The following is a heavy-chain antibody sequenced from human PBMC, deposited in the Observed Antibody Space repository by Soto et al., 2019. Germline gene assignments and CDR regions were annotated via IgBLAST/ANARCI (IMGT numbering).Heavy chain of an antibody. J-gene: IGHJ5*02. V-gene: IGHV4-4*07. CDR2: IYTSGST. CDR3: ARDMEGYSSSSRWFDP. CDR1: GGSISSYY. Sequence: PSETLSLTCTVSGGSISSYYWSWIRQPAGKGLEWIGRIYTSGSTNYNPSLKSRVTMSVDTSKNQFSLKLSSVTAADTAVYYCARDMEGYSSSSRWFDPWGQGTLVTVSS. D-gene: IGHD6-6*01.